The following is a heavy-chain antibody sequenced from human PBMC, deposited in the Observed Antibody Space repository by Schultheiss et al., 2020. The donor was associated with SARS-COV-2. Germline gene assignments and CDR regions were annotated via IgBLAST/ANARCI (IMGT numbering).Heavy chain of an antibody. CDR1: GFTFSSYA. Sequence: WGSLRLSCAASGFTFSSYAMSWVRQAPGKGLEWVSAISGSGGSTYYADSVKGRFTISRDNAKNSLYLQMNSLRAEDTAVYYCARVPKDYGDYQDAFDIWGQGTMVTVSS. CDR2: ISGSGGST. D-gene: IGHD4-17*01. V-gene: IGHV3-23*01. J-gene: IGHJ3*02. CDR3: ARVPKDYGDYQDAFDI.